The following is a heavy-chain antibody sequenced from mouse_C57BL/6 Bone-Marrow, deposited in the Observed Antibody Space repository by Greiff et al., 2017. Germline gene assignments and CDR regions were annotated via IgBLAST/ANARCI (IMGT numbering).Heavy chain of an antibody. V-gene: IGHV14-4*01. CDR3: TSPVVADFDY. CDR2: IDPENGDT. Sequence: VQLQQSGAELVRPGASVKLSCTASGFNIKDDYMHWVKQRPEQGLEWIGWIDPENGDTEYASKFQGKVTITADTSSNTDYLQLSSLTSEDTAVYYCTSPVVADFDYWGQGTTLTVSA. J-gene: IGHJ2*01. CDR1: GFNIKDDY. D-gene: IGHD1-1*01.